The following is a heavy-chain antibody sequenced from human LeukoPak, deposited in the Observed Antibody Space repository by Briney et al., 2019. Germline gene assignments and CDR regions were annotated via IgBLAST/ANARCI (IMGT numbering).Heavy chain of an antibody. V-gene: IGHV3-7*01. CDR1: GFTFSGYW. CDR3: VRVGGNSGWGSYRFDY. J-gene: IGHJ4*02. CDR2: INHDGSEK. D-gene: IGHD3-16*02. Sequence: PGGSLRLSCAASGFTFSGYWMSWVRQAPGKGLEWVASINHDGSEKYYVDSVKGRLTISRDNAKNSLYLQTNSLRTEDTAVYYCVRVGGNSGWGSYRFDYWGQGVLVTVSS.